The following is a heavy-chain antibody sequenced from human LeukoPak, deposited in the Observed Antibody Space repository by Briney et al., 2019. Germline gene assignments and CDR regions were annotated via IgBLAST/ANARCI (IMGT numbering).Heavy chain of an antibody. CDR3: VRDRGYYDSSGYYSFDN. V-gene: IGHV3-74*01. D-gene: IGHD3-22*01. J-gene: IGHJ4*02. CDR1: GFTFSSYW. Sequence: GGSLRLSCGASGFTFSSYWMHWVRQGPGKGLVWVSRINSDGGSTNNADSVKGRFTISRDNAKNTLYLQMTNLRDEDTAVYFCVRDRGYYDSSGYYSFDNWGQGTLVTVSS. CDR2: INSDGGST.